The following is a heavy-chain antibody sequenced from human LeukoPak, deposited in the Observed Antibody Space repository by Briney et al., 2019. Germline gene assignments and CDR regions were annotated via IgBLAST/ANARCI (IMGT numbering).Heavy chain of an antibody. J-gene: IGHJ3*02. CDR3: ARAPGSYYVHGAFDI. CDR2: VNLQGST. Sequence: SSGTLSLTCGVSGGSISNTNWWTWVRQPPGKGLEWIGEVNLQGSTNYNPSLKSRVAISVDKSENHISLKLTSVTAADTAVYYCARAPGSYYVHGAFDIWGQGTMVTVSS. V-gene: IGHV4-4*02. D-gene: IGHD3-10*02. CDR1: GGSISNTNW.